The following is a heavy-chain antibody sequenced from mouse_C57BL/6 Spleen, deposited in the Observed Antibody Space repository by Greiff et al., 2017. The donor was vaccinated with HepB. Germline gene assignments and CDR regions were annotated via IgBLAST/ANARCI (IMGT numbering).Heavy chain of an antibody. CDR2: IDPSDSYT. CDR1: GYTFTSYW. V-gene: IGHV1-50*01. Sequence: QVQLQQPGAELVKPGASVKLSCKASGYTFTSYWMQWVKQRPGQGLEWIGEIDPSDSYTNYNQKFKGKATLTVDTSSSTAYMQLSSLTSEDSAVYYCATGLWDRRVFDYWGQGTTLTVSS. CDR3: ATGLWDRRVFDY. J-gene: IGHJ2*01. D-gene: IGHD3-3*01.